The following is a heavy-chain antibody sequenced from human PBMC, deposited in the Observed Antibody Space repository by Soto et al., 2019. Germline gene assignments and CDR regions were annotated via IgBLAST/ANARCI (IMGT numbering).Heavy chain of an antibody. CDR1: GYTFINYY. D-gene: IGHD2-2*01. CDR3: VREAPMSYVFDY. Sequence: QVQLVQSGAEVKKPGASVEVSCKASGYTFINYYLHWVRQAPAQGLEWIGMISPSDGATVYAQRVQGRVTVTRDTSTSTVYMTLSSLRSDDTAVYYCVREAPMSYVFDYWGQGALVTVSS. CDR2: ISPSDGAT. V-gene: IGHV1-46*01. J-gene: IGHJ4*02.